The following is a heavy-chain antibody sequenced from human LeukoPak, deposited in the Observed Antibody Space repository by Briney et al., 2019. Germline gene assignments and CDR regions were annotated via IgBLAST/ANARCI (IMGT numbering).Heavy chain of an antibody. D-gene: IGHD6-19*01. CDR1: GGSISSYY. Sequence: SETLSLTCTVSGGSISSYYWSWIRQPPGKGLEWIGYIYYSGSTNYNPSLKSRVTISVDTSKNQFSLKLSSVTAADTAVYYCTRLSSGWYDYWGQGTLVTVSS. CDR3: TRLSSGWYDY. CDR2: IYYSGST. V-gene: IGHV4-59*08. J-gene: IGHJ4*02.